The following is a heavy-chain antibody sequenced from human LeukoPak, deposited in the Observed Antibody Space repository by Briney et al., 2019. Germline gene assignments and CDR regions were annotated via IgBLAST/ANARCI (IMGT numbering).Heavy chain of an antibody. J-gene: IGHJ6*02. Sequence: SATLSLNCTVSGGSISSYYWSWIRQRPGKGLEWIGYISYSGNTNYNPSLKSRFTLSVDTSNNQFSLKLSSVTAADTAVYFCATYTIAAGGYYYYGMDVWGQGTTVTVSS. D-gene: IGHD6-13*01. V-gene: IGHV4-59*08. CDR3: ATYTIAAGGYYYYGMDV. CDR1: GGSISSYY. CDR2: ISYSGNT.